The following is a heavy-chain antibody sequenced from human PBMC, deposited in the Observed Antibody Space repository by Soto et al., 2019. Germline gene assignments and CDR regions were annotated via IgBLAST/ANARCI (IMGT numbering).Heavy chain of an antibody. V-gene: IGHV1-18*04. CDR1: GYTFIIHG. CDR3: ARVSSSIVVVPDYGMDV. Sequence: QVQLVQSGVEVKKPGASVKVSCKASGYTFIIHGISWVRQAPGQGLEWMGWISGKNGNTNYAQKLQGRVTLTTDTSTITAYMELRSLRSDDTAVYYCARVSSSIVVVPDYGMDVWGQGTTVTVSS. D-gene: IGHD2-15*01. J-gene: IGHJ6*02. CDR2: ISGKNGNT.